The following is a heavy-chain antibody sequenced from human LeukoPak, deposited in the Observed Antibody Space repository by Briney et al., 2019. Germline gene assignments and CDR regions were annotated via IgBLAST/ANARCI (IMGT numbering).Heavy chain of an antibody. D-gene: IGHD3-22*01. Sequence: ASVKVSCKASGGTFSSYAISWVRQAPGQGLEWMGGIIPIFGTANYAQKFQGRVTITADESTSTAYMELSSLRSEDTAVYYCARSHPVTDYYDSSGYSGDAFDIWGQGTMVTVSS. CDR1: GGTFSSYA. V-gene: IGHV1-69*13. CDR3: ARSHPVTDYYDSSGYSGDAFDI. J-gene: IGHJ3*02. CDR2: IIPIFGTA.